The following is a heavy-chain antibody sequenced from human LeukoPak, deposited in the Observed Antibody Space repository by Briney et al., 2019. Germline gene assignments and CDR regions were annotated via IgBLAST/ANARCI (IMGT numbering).Heavy chain of an antibody. CDR1: GFTFSSYI. V-gene: IGHV3-48*01. D-gene: IGHD2-15*01. Sequence: GGSLRLSCATSGFTFSSYIMNWVRQAPGKGLEWVSYISSSSSTIYYADSVKGRFTISRDNAKNSLYLQMNSLRAEDTAVYYCARAYCSGGTCYGYFDYWGQGTLVTVSS. J-gene: IGHJ4*02. CDR3: ARAYCSGGTCYGYFDY. CDR2: ISSSSSTI.